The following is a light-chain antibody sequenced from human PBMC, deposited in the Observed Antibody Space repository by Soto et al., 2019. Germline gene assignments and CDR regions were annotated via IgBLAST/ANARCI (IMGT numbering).Light chain of an antibody. CDR2: DAS. Sequence: DIQMTHSPSTLSASLRHSFTITARASQSISTWLAWYQQKPGKAPKLLIYDASSLQSGVPSRFSGSGSGTDFTLAISSLQPEDSAAYYCLQDINYPWTFGQGTKVDIK. CDR1: QSISTW. CDR3: LQDINYPWT. V-gene: IGKV1-5*01. J-gene: IGKJ1*01.